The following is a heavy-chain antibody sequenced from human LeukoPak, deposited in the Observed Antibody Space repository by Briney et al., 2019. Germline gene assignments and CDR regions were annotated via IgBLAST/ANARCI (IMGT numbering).Heavy chain of an antibody. J-gene: IGHJ4*02. CDR1: GXSIXTYY. V-gene: IGHV4-4*07. D-gene: IGHD6-19*01. Sequence: EXLXLXXTXSGXSIXTYYWSWIRQSAGKGLEWIGRIHTSGSTYYNPSLRSRLTMSVDTSKNQFSLKVSSVTAADTGIYYCARAPEFSSGWLLDCWGQGSLVTVSS. CDR2: IHTSGST. CDR3: ARAPEFSSGWLLDC.